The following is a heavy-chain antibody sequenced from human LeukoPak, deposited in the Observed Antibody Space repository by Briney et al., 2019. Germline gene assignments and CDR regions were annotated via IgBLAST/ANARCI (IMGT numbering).Heavy chain of an antibody. V-gene: IGHV1-2*06. D-gene: IGHD3-3*01. CDR1: GGTFTGYY. J-gene: IGHJ5*02. CDR3: AREGFWSGYYTHNWFDP. Sequence: GSSVKVSCKASGGTFTGYYMHWVRQAPGQGLEWMGRINPNSGGTNYAQKFQGRVTMTRDTSISTAYMELSRLRSDDTAVYYCAREGFWSGYYTHNWFDPWGQGTLVTVSS. CDR2: INPNSGGT.